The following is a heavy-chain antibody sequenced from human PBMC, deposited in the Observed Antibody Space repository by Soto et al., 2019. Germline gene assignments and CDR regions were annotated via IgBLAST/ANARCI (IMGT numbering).Heavy chain of an antibody. V-gene: IGHV3-23*01. D-gene: IGHD3-3*01. CDR1: GFTFSSYA. J-gene: IGHJ4*02. Sequence: GGSLRLSCTASGFTFSSYAMSWVRQAPGKGLEWVSAISGSGGSTYYADSVKGRFTISRDNSKNTLYLQMNSLRAEDTAVYYCAKQRTIFGVVIGYWGQGTLVTVSS. CDR3: AKQRTIFGVVIGY. CDR2: ISGSGGST.